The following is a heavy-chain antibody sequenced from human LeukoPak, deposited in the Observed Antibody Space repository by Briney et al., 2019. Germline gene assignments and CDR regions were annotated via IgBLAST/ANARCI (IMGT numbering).Heavy chain of an antibody. CDR3: AAAYCGGDCYTDYFDY. D-gene: IGHD2-21*01. V-gene: IGHV4-34*01. CDR2: IDHSGSS. Sequence: SETLSLTCAVYGGSFNGYYWSWLRQPPGKGLEWIGEIDHSGSSNYNPSLKSRVTISVDTSKNQFSLKLSSVTAADTAVYYCAAAYCGGDCYTDYFDYWGQGTLVTVSS. J-gene: IGHJ4*02. CDR1: GGSFNGYY.